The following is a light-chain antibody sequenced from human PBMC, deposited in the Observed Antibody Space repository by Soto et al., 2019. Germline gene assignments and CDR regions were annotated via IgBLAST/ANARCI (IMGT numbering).Light chain of an antibody. CDR2: AAS. Sequence: AIRLTQSPTSFSASTGDRVTITCRASQDISNFLAWYQQKPGKAPKLLIYAASILQSGVPSRFSGSGSGSEYTLTISDLQSEDFATYYCQQHFNYPPITFGGGTKVDI. CDR1: QDISNF. V-gene: IGKV1-8*01. J-gene: IGKJ4*01. CDR3: QQHFNYPPIT.